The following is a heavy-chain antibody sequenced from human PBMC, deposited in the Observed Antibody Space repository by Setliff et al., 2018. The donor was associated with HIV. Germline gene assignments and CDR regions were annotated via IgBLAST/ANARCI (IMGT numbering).Heavy chain of an antibody. D-gene: IGHD6-19*01. J-gene: IGHJ2*01. Sequence: GGSLRLSCAASGFTFSSYGMHWVRQAPGEGLEWVAFIRYDGSNKYYADSVKGRFTISRDNAKNTLYLQMDSLSAEDTAVYYCARDPTWGSGWYLDLWGRGTLVTVSS. CDR3: ARDPTWGSGWYLDL. CDR2: IRYDGSNK. V-gene: IGHV3-30*02. CDR1: GFTFSSYG.